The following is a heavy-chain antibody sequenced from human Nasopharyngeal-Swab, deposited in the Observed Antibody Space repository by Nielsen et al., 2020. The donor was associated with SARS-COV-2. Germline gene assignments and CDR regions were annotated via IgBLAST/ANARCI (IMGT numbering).Heavy chain of an antibody. Sequence: GESLKISCAASGFIFSSYAMSWVRQAPGKGLEWVSVIYSGGSSTYYADSVKGRFTISRDNSKNTLYLQMNSLRAEDTAVYYCAKDPRTYSSSWYFDYWGQGTLVTVSS. CDR2: IYSGGSST. CDR3: AKDPRTYSSSWYFDY. D-gene: IGHD6-13*01. J-gene: IGHJ4*02. V-gene: IGHV3-23*03. CDR1: GFIFSSYA.